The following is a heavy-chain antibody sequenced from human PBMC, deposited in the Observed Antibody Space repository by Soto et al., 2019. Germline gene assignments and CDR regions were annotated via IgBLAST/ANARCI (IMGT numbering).Heavy chain of an antibody. CDR3: ARDHAYGIPDY. CDR2: INDGNGNT. J-gene: IGHJ4*02. Sequence: GASVKVSCKASGYTFTSYAMHWVRQAPGQRLEWMGWINDGNGNTKYSQKFQGKVTITRDTFASTAYMELSSLRSEDTAVYYCARDHAYGIPDYRGQGTLVTVSS. D-gene: IGHD2-21*01. CDR1: GYTFTSYA. V-gene: IGHV1-3*01.